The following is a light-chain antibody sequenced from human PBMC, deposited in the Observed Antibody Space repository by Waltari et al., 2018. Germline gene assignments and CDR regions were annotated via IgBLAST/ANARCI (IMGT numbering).Light chain of an antibody. V-gene: IGKV3-11*01. Sequence: DIVFTQYQDPLSSSPGKRATRSCRASQSVTNSLAWYQQKPGQAPRLLIYSASNRATGVPARFSGSGSGTDFTLTISSLEPEDFAVYYCQQRSNWPRTFGQGTKVEIK. CDR2: SAS. CDR3: QQRSNWPRT. J-gene: IGKJ1*01. CDR1: QSVTNS.